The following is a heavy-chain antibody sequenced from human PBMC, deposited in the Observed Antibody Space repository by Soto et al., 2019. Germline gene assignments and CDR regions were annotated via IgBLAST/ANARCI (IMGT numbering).Heavy chain of an antibody. V-gene: IGHV1-18*01. CDR1: GYAFTTYG. CDR2: IGAHNGNT. Sequence: QVHLVQSGAEVKKPGASVKVSCQGSGYAFTTYGTPWVRQAPGQGLGWMGWIGAHNGNTNNAQKRQGRVTVTRDTYTSTAYMELRSLRYDDTAVYYCARGRYGDYWGQGALVTVSS. D-gene: IGHD1-1*01. CDR3: ARGRYGDY. J-gene: IGHJ4*02.